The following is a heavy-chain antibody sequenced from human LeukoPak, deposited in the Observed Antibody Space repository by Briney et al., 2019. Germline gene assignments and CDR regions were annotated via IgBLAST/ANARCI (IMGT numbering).Heavy chain of an antibody. CDR2: ISPNSGGT. D-gene: IGHD1-26*01. V-gene: IGHV1-2*02. J-gene: IGHJ4*02. Sequence: ASVKVSCKASGYTFIDYYMHWVRQAPGQGLEWIGWISPNSGGTKYVQKFQGRVTMTRDTSITTVYMELSGLRFDDTAVYYCARGGGRYSVDYWGQGTLVTVSS. CDR3: ARGGGRYSVDY. CDR1: GYTFIDYY.